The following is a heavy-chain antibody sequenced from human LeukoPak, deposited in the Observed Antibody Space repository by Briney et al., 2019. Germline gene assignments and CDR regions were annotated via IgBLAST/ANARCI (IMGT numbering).Heavy chain of an antibody. V-gene: IGHV3-74*01. CDR3: ARGRPHGNDY. D-gene: IGHD4-23*01. CDR1: GFPFSSYW. J-gene: IGHJ4*02. CDR2: INGDGSAT. Sequence: GGSLRLSCAASGFPFSSYWMHWVRQVPGKGLLWVSRINGDGSATIYADSVRGRFTISRDNAKNTLYLQMNSLRVEDTAVYYCARGRPHGNDYWGQGTLVTVSS.